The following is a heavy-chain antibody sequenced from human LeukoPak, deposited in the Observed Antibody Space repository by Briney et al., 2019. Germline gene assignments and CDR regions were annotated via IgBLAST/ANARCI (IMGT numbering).Heavy chain of an antibody. CDR2: VYYTGVT. CDR3: ARERSSSGGHNWSDP. CDR1: GGYIITSVHY. V-gene: IGHV4-39*07. J-gene: IGHJ5*02. Sequence: SETLSLTCTVSGGYIITSVHYWGWIRQPPGKGLEWIGSVYYTGVTSTNPFFRSRMSISVDTSKNQFSLNLTSVTAADAAVYYCARERSSSGGHNWSDPWGQGTLVTVSS. D-gene: IGHD4-23*01.